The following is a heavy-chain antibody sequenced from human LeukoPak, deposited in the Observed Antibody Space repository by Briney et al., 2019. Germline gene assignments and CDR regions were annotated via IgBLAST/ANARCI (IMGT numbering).Heavy chain of an antibody. CDR1: GYTFTSYG. V-gene: IGHV1-18*01. CDR2: SSAYNGNT. J-gene: IGHJ4*02. Sequence: GASVKVSCKASGYTFTSYGISWARQAPGQGLEWMGWSSAYNGNTNYAQKFQGRVTMTTDTSTSTAYMELRSLRSDDTAVYYCARDLPSITISPPPPDYWGQGTLVPVSS. CDR3: ARDLPSITISPPPPDY. D-gene: IGHD3-3*01.